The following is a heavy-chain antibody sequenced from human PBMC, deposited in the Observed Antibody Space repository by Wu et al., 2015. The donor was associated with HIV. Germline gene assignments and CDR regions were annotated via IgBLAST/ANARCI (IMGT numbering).Heavy chain of an antibody. Sequence: QVQLVQSEAEVKKPGASVKVSCKTSGYPFKSYGFSWVRQAPGQGLEWMGWISPYNGNTYYVEKFQARVTMTTDTSTSTAYMELRSLRSDDTAVYFCARQXPAKXFQSWGQGTLVTVSS. V-gene: IGHV1-18*04. CDR3: ARQXPAKXFQS. CDR2: ISPYNGNT. D-gene: IGHD3-10*02. J-gene: IGHJ4*02. CDR1: GYPFKSYG.